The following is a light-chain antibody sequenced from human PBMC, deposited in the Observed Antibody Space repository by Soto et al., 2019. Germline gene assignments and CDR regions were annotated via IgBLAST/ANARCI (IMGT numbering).Light chain of an antibody. Sequence: EIVLTQSPGTLSLSPGERATLSCRASQSVSSSFLAWYQQKPGQAPRLLIYGASSRATGIPDRFGGSGSGTDFTLTISRLEPEDVAVYYCQQYDSSPLTFGGGTKVEIK. CDR1: QSVSSSF. V-gene: IGKV3-20*01. CDR2: GAS. J-gene: IGKJ4*01. CDR3: QQYDSSPLT.